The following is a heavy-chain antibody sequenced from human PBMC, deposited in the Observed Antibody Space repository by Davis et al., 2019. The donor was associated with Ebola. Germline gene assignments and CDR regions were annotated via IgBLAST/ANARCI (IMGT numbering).Heavy chain of an antibody. V-gene: IGHV4-39*01. CDR2: IYYSGGT. CDR1: GGSISRYY. Sequence: MPGGSLRLSCTVSGGSISRYYWTWIRQPTGKGLEWIGSIYYSGGTYYNPSLKSRVTISVDTSKNQISLKLISVIAADTAVYYCARRGTFGGVIFRNCFDYWGRGTLVTVSS. J-gene: IGHJ4*02. D-gene: IGHD3-16*02. CDR3: ARRGTFGGVIFRNCFDY.